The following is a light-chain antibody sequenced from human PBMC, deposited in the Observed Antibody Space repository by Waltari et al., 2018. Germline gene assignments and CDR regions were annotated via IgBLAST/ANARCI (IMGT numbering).Light chain of an antibody. V-gene: IGKV1D-12*01. Sequence: DIQMTQSPSSVSASVGDRVTITCRASQDIRTWLAWYQQKPGKAPKLLIYAASSLHSGVPSRFSGSGSGTDFTLTISSLQPEDFANYYCQQGNTFPITFGQGTRLDIK. CDR3: QQGNTFPIT. CDR1: QDIRTW. CDR2: AAS. J-gene: IGKJ5*01.